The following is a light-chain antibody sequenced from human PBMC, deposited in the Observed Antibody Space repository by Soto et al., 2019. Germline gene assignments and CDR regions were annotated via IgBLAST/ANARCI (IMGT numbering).Light chain of an antibody. Sequence: DVVMTQSPLSLPVTLGQPASISCRSSQRLLNSDGNTYLSWIQQRPGQSPRRLIYNVSNRDSGVPDRFSGSGSGTDFTLEISRVEAEDVGIYYCVQHTRWPWTFGQGTKVDIK. J-gene: IGKJ1*01. CDR1: QRLLNSDGNTY. V-gene: IGKV2-30*01. CDR2: NVS. CDR3: VQHTRWPWT.